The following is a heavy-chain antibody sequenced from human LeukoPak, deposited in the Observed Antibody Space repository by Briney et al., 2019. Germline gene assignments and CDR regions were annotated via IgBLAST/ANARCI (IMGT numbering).Heavy chain of an antibody. CDR1: GGSFTGYY. J-gene: IGHJ3*02. CDR3: ACHAVRYSAYDREEDAFDI. CDR2: INHSGST. Sequence: ETSETLSLTCALYGGSFTGYYWRWIRQPPGKGLEWIGEINHSGSTKYNPSLKSRVTISVDTSTKQFFLRLTSVTAADTAVYYCACHAVRYSAYDREEDAFDIWGQGTMVTVSS. D-gene: IGHD5-12*01. V-gene: IGHV4-34*01.